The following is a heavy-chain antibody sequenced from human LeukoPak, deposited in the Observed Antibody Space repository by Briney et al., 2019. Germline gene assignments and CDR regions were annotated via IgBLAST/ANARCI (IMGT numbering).Heavy chain of an antibody. CDR2: IIPIFGTA. D-gene: IGHD1-14*01. CDR3: GRDHAYYYYGMDV. CDR1: GGTFSSYA. Sequence: SVKVSCKASGGTFSSYAISWVRQAPGQGLEWMGGIIPIFGTANYAQKFQGRVTITADESTSTAYMELSSLRSEDTAVYYCGRDHAYYYYGMDVWGQGTTVTVSS. V-gene: IGHV1-69*13. J-gene: IGHJ6*02.